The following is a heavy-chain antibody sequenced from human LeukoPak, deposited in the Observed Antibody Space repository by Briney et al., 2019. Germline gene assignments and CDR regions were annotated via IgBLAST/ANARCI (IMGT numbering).Heavy chain of an antibody. D-gene: IGHD3-9*01. CDR1: GFTFSSYS. CDR2: ISGSGGST. CDR3: AKRDFDDYFDY. Sequence: PGGSLRLSRAASGFTFSSYSMNWVRQAPGKGLEWVSAISGSGGSTYYADSVKGRFTISRDNSKNTLYLQMNSLRAEDTAVYYCAKRDFDDYFDYWGQGTLVTVSS. J-gene: IGHJ4*02. V-gene: IGHV3-23*01.